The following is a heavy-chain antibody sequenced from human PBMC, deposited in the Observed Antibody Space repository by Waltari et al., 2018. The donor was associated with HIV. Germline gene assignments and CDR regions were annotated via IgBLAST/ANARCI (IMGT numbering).Heavy chain of an antibody. CDR3: ARSPSLALRDY. Sequence: QVQLQQWGAGLLKPSETLSLTCAVYGGSFSGYYWSWIRQPPGKGLEWIGEINHSGSTNYNPSLKSRVTISVDTSKNQFSLKLSSVTAADTAVYYCARSPSLALRDYWGQGTLVTVSS. CDR1: GGSFSGYY. J-gene: IGHJ4*02. D-gene: IGHD2-15*01. CDR2: INHSGST. V-gene: IGHV4-34*01.